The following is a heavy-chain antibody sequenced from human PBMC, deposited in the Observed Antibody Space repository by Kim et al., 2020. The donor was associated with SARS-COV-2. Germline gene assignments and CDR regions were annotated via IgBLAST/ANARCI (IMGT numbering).Heavy chain of an antibody. J-gene: IGHJ3*02. CDR3: AKDWASSGWRMPDAFDI. Sequence: GGSLRLSCAASGFTFSSYAMSWVRHAPGKGLEWVSAISGSGGSTYYADSVKGRFTISRDNSKNTLYLQMNSLRAEDTAVYYCAKDWASSGWRMPDAFDIWGQGTMVTVSS. V-gene: IGHV3-23*01. CDR1: GFTFSSYA. CDR2: ISGSGGST. D-gene: IGHD6-19*01.